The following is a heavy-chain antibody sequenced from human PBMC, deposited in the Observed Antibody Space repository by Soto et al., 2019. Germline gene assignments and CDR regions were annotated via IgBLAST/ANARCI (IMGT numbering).Heavy chain of an antibody. Sequence: EASVKVSCKVSGYTLTELSMHWVRQAPGKGLEWMGGFDSEDGETIYAQKFQGRVTMTEDTSTDTAYMELSSLRSEDTAVYYCATCEGVGATYYYYGMDVWGQGTTVTVSS. J-gene: IGHJ6*02. D-gene: IGHD1-26*01. CDR3: ATCEGVGATYYYYGMDV. CDR2: FDSEDGET. V-gene: IGHV1-24*01. CDR1: GYTLTELS.